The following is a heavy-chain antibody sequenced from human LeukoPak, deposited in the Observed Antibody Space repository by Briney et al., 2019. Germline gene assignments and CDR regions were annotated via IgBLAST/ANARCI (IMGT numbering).Heavy chain of an antibody. J-gene: IGHJ4*02. D-gene: IGHD3-22*01. CDR2: ISGSGGGT. CDR3: AKRGVVIRVILVGFHKEAYYFDS. Sequence: GGSLRLSCTTSGFTFRNYGMTWVRQAPGKGLEWVAGISGSGGGTNYADSVKGRFTISRDNSKNTLYLQMNSLRAEDTAVCFCAKRGVVIRVILVGFHKEAYYFDSWGQGALVTVSS. CDR1: GFTFRNYG. V-gene: IGHV3-23*01.